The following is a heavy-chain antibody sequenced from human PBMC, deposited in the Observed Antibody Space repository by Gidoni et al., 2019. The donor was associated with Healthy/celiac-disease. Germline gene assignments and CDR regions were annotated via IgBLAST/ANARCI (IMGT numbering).Heavy chain of an antibody. D-gene: IGHD2-2*02. CDR2: ILPILGIA. CDR1: GGTVSSYT. V-gene: IGHV1-69*02. Sequence: QVQRGQSGAEVKKPGSSVKVSCKASGGTVSSYTISWVRQAPGQGLEWMGRILPILGIANYAQKFQGRVTITADKSTSTAYMELSSLRSEDTAVYYCARVGHCSSPSCYMLGWFDPWGQGTLVTVSS. CDR3: ARVGHCSSPSCYMLGWFDP. J-gene: IGHJ5*02.